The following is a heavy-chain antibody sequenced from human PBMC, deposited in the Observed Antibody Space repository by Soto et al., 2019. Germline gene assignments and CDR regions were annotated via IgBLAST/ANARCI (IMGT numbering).Heavy chain of an antibody. CDR3: AGRTVNYLYYGLDV. D-gene: IGHD3-16*02. CDR2: INHSGST. Sequence: PSETLSLTCAVYGGSFSGYYWSWIRQPPGKGREWIGEINHSGSTNYNPSLKSRVTISVDTSKNQFSLKLRSVTAADTAVYNCAGRTVNYLYYGLDVWGQGTTVTVSS. V-gene: IGHV4-34*01. CDR1: GGSFSGYY. J-gene: IGHJ6*02.